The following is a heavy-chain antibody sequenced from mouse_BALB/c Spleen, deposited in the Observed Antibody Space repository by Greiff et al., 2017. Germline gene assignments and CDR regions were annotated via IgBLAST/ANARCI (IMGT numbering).Heavy chain of an antibody. CDR1: GFTFSSYG. V-gene: IGHV5-6-3*01. Sequence: EVKVVESGGGLVQPGGSLKLSCAASGFTFSSYGMSWVRQTPDKRLELVATINSNGGSTYYPDSVKGRFTISRDNAKNTLYLQMSSLKSEDTAMYYCARRGGYPYAMDYWGQGTSVTVSS. J-gene: IGHJ4*01. CDR2: INSNGGST. CDR3: ARRGGYPYAMDY. D-gene: IGHD2-2*01.